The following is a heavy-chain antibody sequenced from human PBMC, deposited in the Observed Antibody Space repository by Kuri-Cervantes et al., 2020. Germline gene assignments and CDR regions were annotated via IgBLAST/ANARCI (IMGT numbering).Heavy chain of an antibody. Sequence: GESLKISCAASGFTFDDYAMNWVRQAPGQGLEWVAAISSSSSHIYYGDSVKGRFTVSRDNAKNSLYLQMNSLRAEDTAVYFCSRDAEGHFDSWGQGTLVTVSS. CDR3: SRDAEGHFDS. J-gene: IGHJ4*02. CDR2: ISSSSSHI. V-gene: IGHV3-21*01. CDR1: GFTFDDYA.